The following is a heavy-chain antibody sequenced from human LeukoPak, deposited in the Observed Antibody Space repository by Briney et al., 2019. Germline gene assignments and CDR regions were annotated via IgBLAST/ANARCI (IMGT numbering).Heavy chain of an antibody. CDR1: GFTFGSYW. D-gene: IGHD2/OR15-2a*01. V-gene: IGHV3-74*01. CDR2: INSDGSTT. Sequence: GGSLRLSSAASGFTFGSYWMQWVRQAPGKGPVWVSHINSDGSTTSYADSVKGRFTISRDNAKNTLYLQMNSLRVEDTAVYYCASTNRLDYWGQGTLVTVSS. CDR3: ASTNRLDY. J-gene: IGHJ4*02.